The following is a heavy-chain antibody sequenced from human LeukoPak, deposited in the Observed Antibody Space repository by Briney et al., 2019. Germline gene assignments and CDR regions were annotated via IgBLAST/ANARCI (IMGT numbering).Heavy chain of an antibody. CDR1: GGSISSSSYF. J-gene: IGHJ4*01. D-gene: IGHD6-19*01. V-gene: IGHV4-39*01. CDR2: IYYSGST. Sequence: SETLSLTCTVSGGSISSSSYFWGWIRQPPGKGLEWIGSIYYSGSTYYNPSLKSRVTISVDTSKNQFSLKLSSVTAADTAVYYCARRYSYSSLPDYWGHGTLVTVSS. CDR3: ARRYSYSSLPDY.